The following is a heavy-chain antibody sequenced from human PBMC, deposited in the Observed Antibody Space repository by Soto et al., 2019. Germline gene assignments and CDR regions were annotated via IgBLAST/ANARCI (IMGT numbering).Heavy chain of an antibody. V-gene: IGHV3-21*01. CDR2: ITSGSDYI. J-gene: IGHJ4*02. D-gene: IGHD3-9*01. CDR3: TREHVVTIFRRGQRGSFDN. Sequence: GGSLRLSCAASGFTFSSYTMNWVRQAPGKGLEWVAFITSGSDYIYYADSVKGRFTISKDDANNSLFLQMSSLRAEDAAVYYCTREHVVTIFRRGQRGSFDNWSQGTLVTVSS. CDR1: GFTFSSYT.